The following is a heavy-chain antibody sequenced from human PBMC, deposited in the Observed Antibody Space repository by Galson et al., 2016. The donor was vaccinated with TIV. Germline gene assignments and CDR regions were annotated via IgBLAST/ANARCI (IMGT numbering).Heavy chain of an antibody. CDR3: ARGEWPSVPDAMQAFDI. CDR1: GFTFSDSY. Sequence: LRLSCAASGFTFSDSYMSWIRQPPGKGLEWIGYIFQTGSTYYNPSLMSLQSRVTISLDISKNQFSLKVKSVTAADTAMYYCARGEWPSVPDAMQAFDIWGQGTMVAVSS. CDR2: IFQTGST. V-gene: IGHV4-30-2*01. D-gene: IGHD2-2*01. J-gene: IGHJ3*02.